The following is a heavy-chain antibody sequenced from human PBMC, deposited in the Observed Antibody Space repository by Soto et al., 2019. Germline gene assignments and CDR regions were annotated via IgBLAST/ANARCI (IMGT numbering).Heavy chain of an antibody. CDR1: GFTFSSYA. D-gene: IGHD2-2*01. Sequence: PGGSLRLSCAASGFTFSSYAMSWVRQAPGKGLEWVSAISGSGGSTYYADSVKGRFTISRDNSKNTLYLQMNSLRAEDTAVYYCAKDLVVPAGPQYYYYYYMDVWGKGTTVTVSS. J-gene: IGHJ6*03. CDR2: ISGSGGST. V-gene: IGHV3-23*01. CDR3: AKDLVVPAGPQYYYYYYMDV.